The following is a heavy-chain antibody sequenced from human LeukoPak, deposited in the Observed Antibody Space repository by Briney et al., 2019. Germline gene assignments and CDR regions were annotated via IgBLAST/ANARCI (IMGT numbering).Heavy chain of an antibody. CDR3: ARGYYGSGSLWLDP. V-gene: IGHV4-30-2*01. D-gene: IGHD3-10*01. CDR2: IYHSGST. J-gene: IGHJ5*02. CDR1: GGSISSGGYY. Sequence: PSETLSLTCTVSGGSISSGGYYWSWIRQPPGKGLEWIGYIYHSGSTYYNPSLKSRVTISVDRSKNQFSLKLSSVTAADTAVYYCARGYYGSGSLWLDPWGQGTLVTVSS.